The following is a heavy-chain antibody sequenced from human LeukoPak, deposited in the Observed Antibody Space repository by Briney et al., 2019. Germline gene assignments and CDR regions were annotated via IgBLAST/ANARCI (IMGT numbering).Heavy chain of an antibody. V-gene: IGHV3-30-3*01. CDR3: ARDLRDAYGEFDY. CDR2: ISYDGTNK. D-gene: IGHD3-10*01. J-gene: IGHJ4*02. CDR1: GVTFSSYD. Sequence: PGGSLRLSCAASGVTFSSYDMHWVRQAPGKGLEWVAVISYDGTNKDYADSVKGRFIISRDNAKNSLYLQMNSLRAEDTAVYYCARDLRDAYGEFDYWGQGTLVTVSS.